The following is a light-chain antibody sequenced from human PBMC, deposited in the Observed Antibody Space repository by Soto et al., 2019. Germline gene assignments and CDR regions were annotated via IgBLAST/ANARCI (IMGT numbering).Light chain of an antibody. Sequence: QSALTQPASVSGSPGQSIAISCTGSSSDVGIYNYVSWYQQHPGKVPKLIIYEVTNRPSGVPNRFSGSKSGNTASLTISGLQAEDEDAYYCSPYTTSSTRVFGTGTKLTVL. CDR1: SSDVGIYNY. V-gene: IGLV2-14*01. J-gene: IGLJ1*01. CDR2: EVT. CDR3: SPYTTSSTRV.